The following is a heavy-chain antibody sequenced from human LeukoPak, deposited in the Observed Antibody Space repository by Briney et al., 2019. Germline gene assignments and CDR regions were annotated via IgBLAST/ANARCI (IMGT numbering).Heavy chain of an antibody. Sequence: SEALSLTCTVSGGSISSYYWSWIRQPAGKGLEWVGRIYTSGSTNYNPSLKSRVTMSVDTSKNQFSLKLSSVTAADTAVYYCARVVGATSPAYNWFDPWGQGTLVTVSS. CDR2: IYTSGST. J-gene: IGHJ5*02. D-gene: IGHD1-26*01. V-gene: IGHV4-4*07. CDR1: GGSISSYY. CDR3: ARVVGATSPAYNWFDP.